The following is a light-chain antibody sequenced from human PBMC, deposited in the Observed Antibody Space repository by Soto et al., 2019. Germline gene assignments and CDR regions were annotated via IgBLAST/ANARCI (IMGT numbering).Light chain of an antibody. CDR2: KAS. CDR3: QQYSCSST. CDR1: QSIDYW. Sequence: DIQMTQSPSTLSASVGDGVTITCRASQSIDYWLAWYQQKPGKAPDLLIYKASNLKSGVPSRFSGSGSGTEFTLSVSSLQPEDFATYYCQQYSCSSTVGQGTNLVIK. V-gene: IGKV1-5*03. J-gene: IGKJ2*01.